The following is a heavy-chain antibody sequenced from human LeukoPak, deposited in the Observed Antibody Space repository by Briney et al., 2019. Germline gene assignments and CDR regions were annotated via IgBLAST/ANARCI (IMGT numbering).Heavy chain of an antibody. CDR1: GYTFTGYY. CDR2: INPNSGGT. Sequence: ASVKVSCKASGYTFTGYYMHWVRQAPGQGLEWMGWINPNSGGTNYAQKFQGRVTMTRNTSISTAYMELSSLRSEDTAVYYCARYHYYDSSGLDAFDIWGQGTMVTVSS. V-gene: IGHV1-2*02. J-gene: IGHJ3*02. CDR3: ARYHYYDSSGLDAFDI. D-gene: IGHD3-22*01.